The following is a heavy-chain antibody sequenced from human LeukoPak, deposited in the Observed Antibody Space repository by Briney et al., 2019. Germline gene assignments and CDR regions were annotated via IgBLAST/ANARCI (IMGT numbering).Heavy chain of an antibody. J-gene: IGHJ4*02. D-gene: IGHD4/OR15-4a*01. V-gene: IGHV4-4*02. Sequence: SETLSLTCVVSGGSISSSNWWSWVRQPPGKGLEWIGEIYLSGSTNYNPSLKSRVIISVDKSKNQFSLKLSSVTAADTAVYYCARLTTKRDFDYWGQGTLVTVSS. CDR3: ARLTTKRDFDY. CDR1: GGSISSSNW. CDR2: IYLSGST.